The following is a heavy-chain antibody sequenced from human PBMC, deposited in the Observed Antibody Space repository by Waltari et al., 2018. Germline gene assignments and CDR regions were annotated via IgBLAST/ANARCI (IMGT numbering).Heavy chain of an antibody. CDR1: GFPFDKTA. J-gene: IGHJ4*02. V-gene: IGHV3-23*04. Sequence: EVQLVDSGGGLVQPGGSLRLSCAASGFPFDKTAMSWVRQAPGKGLEWVSSINGRGDDTYYADSGKGRFTISRDNSRSTAYLQMNCLRAEDTALYYCAKDPWGTRYFDYWGQGTPVTVSS. D-gene: IGHD3-16*01. CDR3: AKDPWGTRYFDY. CDR2: INGRGDDT.